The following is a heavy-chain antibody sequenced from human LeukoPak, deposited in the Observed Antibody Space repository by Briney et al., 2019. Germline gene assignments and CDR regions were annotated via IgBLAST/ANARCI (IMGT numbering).Heavy chain of an antibody. V-gene: IGHV1-8*01. CDR1: GYTFTTYD. CDR3: AIYGGLYYFDY. Sequence: ASVKVSCKASGYTFTTYDIHWVRQAPGQGLEWMGWMIPIGGKTGYAQKFQGRVTMTRNTSISTAYMELSSLRSEDTAVYYCAIYGGLYYFDYWGQGTLVTVSS. CDR2: MIPIGGKT. D-gene: IGHD4-23*01. J-gene: IGHJ4*02.